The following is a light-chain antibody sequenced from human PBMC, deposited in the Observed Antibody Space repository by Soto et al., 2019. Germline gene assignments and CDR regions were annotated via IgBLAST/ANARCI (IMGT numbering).Light chain of an antibody. CDR3: QQYNRWPLT. Sequence: EIVMTQSPVTLSVSPGERATLSCRASQSVNSNLAWYQQKPGQAPRLLIYAASTGATGIPARFSGSGSGSDFSRTISSLQSEDFAVYYCQQYNRWPLTFGPGTKVDIK. CDR1: QSVNSN. J-gene: IGKJ3*01. CDR2: AAS. V-gene: IGKV3-15*01.